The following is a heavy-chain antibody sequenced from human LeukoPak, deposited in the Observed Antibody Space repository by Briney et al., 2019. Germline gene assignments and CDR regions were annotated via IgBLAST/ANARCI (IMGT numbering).Heavy chain of an antibody. V-gene: IGHV1-69*13. CDR3: ARLDSQYRSPH. CDR1: GGTFSSYA. J-gene: IGHJ4*02. D-gene: IGHD3-16*02. Sequence: GASVQVSCKASGGTFSSYAISWVRQAPGQGLEWMGGIIPIFGTANYAQRFQGRVTITADESTSTAYMELSSLRSEDTAVYYCARLDSQYRSPHWGQGTLVTVSS. CDR2: IIPIFGTA.